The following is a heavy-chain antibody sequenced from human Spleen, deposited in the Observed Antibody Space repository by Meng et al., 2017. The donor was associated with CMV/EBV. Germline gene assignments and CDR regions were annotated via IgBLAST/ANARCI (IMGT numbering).Heavy chain of an antibody. CDR1: GFIFSNYS. CDR2: ISSSSSYI. D-gene: IGHD3-22*01. J-gene: IGHJ5*02. V-gene: IGHV3-21*01. Sequence: GESLKISCVASGFIFSNYSLNWVRQTPGKGLEWVSSISSSSSYIYYADSVKGRFTISRDNAKNSLFLQMNSLRAEDTAVYYCARGGKLQSDSSGHYAYWFDPWGQGTLVTVSS. CDR3: ARGGKLQSDSSGHYAYWFDP.